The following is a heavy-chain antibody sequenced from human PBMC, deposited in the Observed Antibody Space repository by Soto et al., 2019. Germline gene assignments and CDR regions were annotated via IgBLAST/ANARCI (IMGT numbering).Heavy chain of an antibody. J-gene: IGHJ6*02. V-gene: IGHV1-18*01. D-gene: IGHD2-8*01. CDR3: ERDNGGLIRYYYYGMDV. CDR2: ISGHKSNT. CDR1: GYSFTDNA. Sequence: ASVKVSCKXSGYSFTDNALSWLRQAPGQRFEWMGWISGHKSNTNYAQKFQGRVTMTTDTSTSTAYMELRSLTSDDTAVYYCERDNGGLIRYYYYGMDVWGQGTTVTVSS.